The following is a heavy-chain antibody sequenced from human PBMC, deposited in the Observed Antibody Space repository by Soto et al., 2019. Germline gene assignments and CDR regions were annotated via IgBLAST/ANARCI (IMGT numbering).Heavy chain of an antibody. V-gene: IGHV4-59*11. CDR2: IHYTGST. CDR1: GGSINSHY. D-gene: IGHD3-16*01. Sequence: QVHLQESGPGLVKPSETLSLTCVVSGGSINSHYWSWIRQPPGKGLEWIGYIHYTGSTKYNPSLNRRVTISIDPPPSILYMRVRSVTPADPAVYYGGRTWGGGDWGQGTLVTISS. CDR3: GRTWGGGD. J-gene: IGHJ4*02.